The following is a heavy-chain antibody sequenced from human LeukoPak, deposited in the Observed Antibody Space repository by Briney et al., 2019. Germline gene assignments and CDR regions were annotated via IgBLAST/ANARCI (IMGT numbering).Heavy chain of an antibody. V-gene: IGHV1-2*02. CDR2: INPNSGGT. CDR3: ARDTAYTAMASDDAFDI. CDR1: GYTFTGYY. D-gene: IGHD5-18*01. J-gene: IGHJ3*02. Sequence: ASVKVSCKASGYTFTGYYMHWVRQAPGQGLEWMGWINPNSGGTNYAQKFQGRVTMTRDTSISTAYMELSRLGSDDTAVYYCARDTAYTAMASDDAFDIWGQGTMVTVSS.